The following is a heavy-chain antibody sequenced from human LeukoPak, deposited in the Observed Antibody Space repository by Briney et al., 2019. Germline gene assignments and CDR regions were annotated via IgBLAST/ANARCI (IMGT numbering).Heavy chain of an antibody. J-gene: IGHJ4*02. D-gene: IGHD3-3*01. CDR2: MNPNSGNT. Sequence: GASVKVSCKASGCTFTSYDINWVRQATGQGLEWMGWMNPNSGNTGYAQKFQGRVTMTRNTSISTAYMELSSLRSEDTAVYYCARVPPASDFWSGYYPEYYFDYWGQGTLVTVSS. CDR3: ARVPPASDFWSGYYPEYYFDY. V-gene: IGHV1-8*01. CDR1: GCTFTSYD.